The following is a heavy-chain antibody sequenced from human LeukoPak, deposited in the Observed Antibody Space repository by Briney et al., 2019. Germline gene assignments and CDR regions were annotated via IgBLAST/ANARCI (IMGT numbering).Heavy chain of an antibody. CDR3: ARGPGTVGLSP. J-gene: IGHJ5*02. Sequence: SETLSLTCSVSGTSFTHYYWSWIRQTPEKGLEWIGQINHSGDTSYNPSLRSRVTLSVDSSKNHFSLKVTSVTAADTGVYYCARGPGTVGLSPWGQGTLVTVSS. V-gene: IGHV4-34*01. D-gene: IGHD1/OR15-1a*01. CDR2: INHSGDT. CDR1: GTSFTHYY.